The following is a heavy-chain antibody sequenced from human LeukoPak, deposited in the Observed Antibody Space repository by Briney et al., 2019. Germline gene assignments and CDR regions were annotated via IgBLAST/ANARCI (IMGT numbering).Heavy chain of an antibody. V-gene: IGHV4-59*01. Sequence: SETLSLTCTASGGSISSYYWSWIRQPPGKGLEWIGNIYYSGSTNYNPSLKSRVTISVDTSKNQFSLKLSSVTAADTAVYYCASLAVAGLSEGYWGQGTLVIVSS. CDR3: ASLAVAGLSEGY. D-gene: IGHD6-19*01. J-gene: IGHJ4*02. CDR2: IYYSGST. CDR1: GGSISSYY.